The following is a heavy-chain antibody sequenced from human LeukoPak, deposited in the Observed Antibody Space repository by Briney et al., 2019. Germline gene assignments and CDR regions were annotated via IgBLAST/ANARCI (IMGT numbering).Heavy chain of an antibody. J-gene: IGHJ4*02. CDR1: GFTFNNND. D-gene: IGHD6-19*01. Sequence: PGGSLRLSCVASGFTFNNNDMSWVRQAPGKGLEWVSGISGNGGITYYADSVKGRFTISRDNSDDTLYLQMNSLRADDTGVYYCALASRSGWRGVFDSWGQGILVTVSS. CDR2: ISGNGGIT. V-gene: IGHV3-23*01. CDR3: ALASRSGWRGVFDS.